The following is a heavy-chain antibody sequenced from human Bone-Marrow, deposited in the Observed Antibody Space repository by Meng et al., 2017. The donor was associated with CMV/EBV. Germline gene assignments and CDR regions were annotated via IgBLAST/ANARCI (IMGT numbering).Heavy chain of an antibody. V-gene: IGHV1-46*01. D-gene: IGHD4-23*01. CDR1: GYTFTSYY. J-gene: IGHJ6*02. CDR2: INPSGGST. CDR3: ARGRYGGAYYYYGMDV. Sequence: ASVKVSCKASGYTFTSYYMHWVRQAPGQGLEWMGIINPSGGSTSYAQKFQGRVTMTRDTSTSTVYMELSSLRSEDTAVYYCARGRYGGAYYYYGMDVWGQGNTVTVSS.